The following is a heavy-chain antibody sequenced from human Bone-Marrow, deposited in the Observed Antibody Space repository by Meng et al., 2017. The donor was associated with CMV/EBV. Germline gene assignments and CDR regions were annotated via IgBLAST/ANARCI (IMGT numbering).Heavy chain of an antibody. CDR1: GYTFTGYY. D-gene: IGHD2-2*02. CDR2: INPDSGDT. Sequence: ASVKVSCKASGYTFTGYYMHWVRQAPGQGLEWMGWINPDSGDTNYAQKFQGRVTMTRDTSISTAYMELTRLRYDDTAVYYCARARFRAYRVLYLFDNWGQGTLVTVSS. J-gene: IGHJ4*02. CDR3: ARARFRAYRVLYLFDN. V-gene: IGHV1-2*02.